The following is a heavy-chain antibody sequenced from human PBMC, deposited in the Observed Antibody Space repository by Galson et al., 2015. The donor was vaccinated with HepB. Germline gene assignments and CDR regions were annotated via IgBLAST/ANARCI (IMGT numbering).Heavy chain of an antibody. J-gene: IGHJ6*02. CDR3: ARDKDGSSSWYYGMDV. D-gene: IGHD6-13*01. Sequence: SVKVSCKASGYTFSSYYMHWVRQAPGQGLEWMGIINPSGGSTSYAQKFQGRVTMTRDTSTSTVYMELSSLRSEDTAVYYCARDKDGSSSWYYGMDVWGQGTTVTVSS. CDR2: INPSGGST. V-gene: IGHV1-46*03. CDR1: GYTFSSYY.